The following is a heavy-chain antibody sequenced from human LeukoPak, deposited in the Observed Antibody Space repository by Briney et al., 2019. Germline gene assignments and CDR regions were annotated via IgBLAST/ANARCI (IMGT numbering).Heavy chain of an antibody. J-gene: IGHJ4*02. CDR2: IYVSGNS. CDR3: ARHPFSSPFDH. D-gene: IGHD2/OR15-2a*01. CDR1: GASVSGDY. Sequence: SETLSLTCTVSGASVSGDYWSWVRQPPGKGLEWIGYIYVSGNSNYNPSLKSRVSISLDTSKNQVSLPLTSVTAADTAVYYCARHPFSSPFDHWGQGTLVAVSS. V-gene: IGHV4-59*08.